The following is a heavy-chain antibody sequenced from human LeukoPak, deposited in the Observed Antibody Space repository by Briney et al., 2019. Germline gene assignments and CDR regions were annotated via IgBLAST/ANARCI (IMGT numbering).Heavy chain of an antibody. CDR3: AKDPLVSGSYFDY. Sequence: PGGSLRLSCAASGFTFSSYGMHWVRQAPGKGLEWVAFIRYDGSNKYYADSVKGRFTISRDNSKNTLYLQMNSLRAEDTAVYYCAKDPLVSGSYFDYWGQGTLVTVSS. V-gene: IGHV3-30*02. CDR2: IRYDGSNK. CDR1: GFTFSSYG. J-gene: IGHJ4*02. D-gene: IGHD1-26*01.